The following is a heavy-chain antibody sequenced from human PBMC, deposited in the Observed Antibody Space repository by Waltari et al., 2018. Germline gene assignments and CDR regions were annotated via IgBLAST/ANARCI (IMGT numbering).Heavy chain of an antibody. CDR3: VRDECTGGDCYSHFHY. Sequence: EVHLLESGGGLIRPGGSLRLSCAASGFTFSNYAMSWVRQAPGKGMVWVSGIINNGDSSFSADSVKGRFTISRDKSKNTLYLQMENLRGEDTAVYYCVRDECTGGDCYSHFHYWGQGTLVTVSS. CDR2: IINNGDSS. V-gene: IGHV3-23*01. D-gene: IGHD2-21*02. CDR1: GFTFSNYA. J-gene: IGHJ4*02.